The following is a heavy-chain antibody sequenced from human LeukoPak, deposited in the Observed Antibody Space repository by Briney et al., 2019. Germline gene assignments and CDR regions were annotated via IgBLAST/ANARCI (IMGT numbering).Heavy chain of an antibody. D-gene: IGHD4-17*01. CDR2: INSSGSTI. CDR1: GFTFSDYY. Sequence: GGALILACSASGFTFSDYYMNWIRQAPGKVLEWVSYINSSGSTIYYTDSVKGRFTISRANAKTSLHLQMNSLRAEDTAVYYCARRAPTVTRTGDYWGKGTRVTVSS. CDR3: ARRAPTVTRTGDY. J-gene: IGHJ4*02. V-gene: IGHV3-11*04.